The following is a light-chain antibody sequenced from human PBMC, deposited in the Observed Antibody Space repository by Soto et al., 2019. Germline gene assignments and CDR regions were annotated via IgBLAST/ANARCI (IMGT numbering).Light chain of an antibody. CDR3: QQYNDWPLT. J-gene: IGKJ1*01. CDR1: QNITRNN. Sequence: ELVFMQSPVFLSFFSFVTATLHCRASQNITRNNLAWYQQKPGQATRLLISGASTRATGIPARFSGTGSGTEFTLTISSLQSEDLALYYCQQYNDWPLTFGQGTKVDIK. V-gene: IGKV3-15*01. CDR2: GAS.